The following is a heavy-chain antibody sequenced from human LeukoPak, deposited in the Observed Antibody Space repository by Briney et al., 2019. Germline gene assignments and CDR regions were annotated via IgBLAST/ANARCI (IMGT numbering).Heavy chain of an antibody. CDR1: GFTFSSYA. Sequence: SGGSLRLSCAASGFTFSSYAMHWVRQAPGKGLEWVAVISYDGSNKYYADSVKGRFTISRDNSKNTLYLQMNSLRAEDTAVYYCARDLEYYDILTGYFRYYYYYGMDVWGQGTTVTVSS. J-gene: IGHJ6*02. CDR3: ARDLEYYDILTGYFRYYYYYGMDV. V-gene: IGHV3-30-3*01. D-gene: IGHD3-9*01. CDR2: ISYDGSNK.